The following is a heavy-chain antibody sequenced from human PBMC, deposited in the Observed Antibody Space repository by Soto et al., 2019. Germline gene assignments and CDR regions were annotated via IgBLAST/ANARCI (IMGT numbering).Heavy chain of an antibody. Sequence: QVQLQQWGAGLLKPSETLSLTCAVYGGSFSGYYWSWIRQPPGKGLEWIGEINHSGSTNYNPSLKSRVTISVDTSKNQFSLKLSSVTAADTAVYYCARGLAAGTLPLWYWGQGTLVTVSS. CDR2: INHSGST. V-gene: IGHV4-34*01. CDR3: ARGLAAGTLPLWY. D-gene: IGHD6-13*01. CDR1: GGSFSGYY. J-gene: IGHJ4*02.